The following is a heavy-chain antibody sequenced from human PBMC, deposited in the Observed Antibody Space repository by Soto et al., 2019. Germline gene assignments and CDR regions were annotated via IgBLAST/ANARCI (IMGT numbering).Heavy chain of an antibody. Sequence: QVQLVESGGGVVQPERSLRLSCAASGFTFRNHGMHWVRQAPGKGLEWVGVIWYDGSNQYHAESVKGRFTISRDNSKNMLYLQMDSLRDEDTAVYFCARDRGWPRAYFDYWGQGTLVTVSS. J-gene: IGHJ4*02. V-gene: IGHV3-33*01. D-gene: IGHD3-10*01. CDR3: ARDRGWPRAYFDY. CDR1: GFTFRNHG. CDR2: IWYDGSNQ.